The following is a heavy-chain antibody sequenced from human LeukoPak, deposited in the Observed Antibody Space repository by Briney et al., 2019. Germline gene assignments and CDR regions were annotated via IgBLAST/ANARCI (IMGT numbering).Heavy chain of an antibody. D-gene: IGHD5-18*01. CDR3: ARDYSYPDY. Sequence: SETLSLTCSVSGASISAYHWSWIRQPAGQGLEGIGRICSSGRTNYIPSLKSRLTMSVDTSKNQFSLKLNSVTAADTAVYYCARDYSYPDYWGQGTLVTVSS. J-gene: IGHJ4*02. CDR1: GASISAYH. CDR2: ICSSGRT. V-gene: IGHV4-4*07.